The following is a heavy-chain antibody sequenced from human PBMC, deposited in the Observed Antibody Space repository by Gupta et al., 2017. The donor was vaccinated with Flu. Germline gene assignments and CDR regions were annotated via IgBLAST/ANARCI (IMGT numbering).Heavy chain of an antibody. CDR3: ARGLLVLRFLLKQKYYFDY. Sequence: GLEWMGWMNPNSGNTGYAQKFQGRVTMTRNTSISTAYMELSSLRSEDTAVYYCARGLLVLRFLLKQKYYFDYWGQGTLVTVSS. J-gene: IGHJ4*02. CDR2: MNPNSGNT. D-gene: IGHD3-3*01. V-gene: IGHV1-8*01.